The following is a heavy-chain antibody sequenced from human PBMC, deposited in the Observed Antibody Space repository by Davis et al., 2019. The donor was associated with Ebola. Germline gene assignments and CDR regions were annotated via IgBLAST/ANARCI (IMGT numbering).Heavy chain of an antibody. D-gene: IGHD6-6*01. CDR3: ARDDYGSSSPYYYYYYGMDV. V-gene: IGHV3-74*01. CDR2: INTDGSFT. CDR1: GFTFSSYW. J-gene: IGHJ6*04. Sequence: GESLKISCAASGFTFSSYWMHWVRQTPGKGLVWVSRINTDGSFTDYADSVKGRFTISRDNAKNSLYLQMNSLRAEDTAVYYCARDDYGSSSPYYYYYYGMDVWGKGTTVTVSS.